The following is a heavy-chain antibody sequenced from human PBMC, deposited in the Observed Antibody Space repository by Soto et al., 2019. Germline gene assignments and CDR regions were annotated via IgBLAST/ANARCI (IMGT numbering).Heavy chain of an antibody. V-gene: IGHV4-31*03. CDR1: RGSISSGGYY. Sequence: QVQLQESGPGLVKPSQTLSLTCTVFRGSISSGGYYWSWIRQHPGKGLEWIGYIYDSESTLYNPSLKSRVTISADTSKNQFSLNLTSVTVADTAVYFCASGAGYGDYTGYWGQGTLVVVSS. D-gene: IGHD4-17*01. CDR3: ASGAGYGDYTGY. J-gene: IGHJ4*02. CDR2: IYDSEST.